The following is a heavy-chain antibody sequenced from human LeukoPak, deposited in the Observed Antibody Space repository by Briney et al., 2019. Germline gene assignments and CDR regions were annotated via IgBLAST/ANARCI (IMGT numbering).Heavy chain of an antibody. CDR3: ARYFYNSSWPWGCYFDY. Sequence: SETLSLTCTVSGGSLSSSNYFWAWVRQPPGKGLEWIATIYYSGSTYYNPSLKSRVTISVDTSTKQFSLKLSSVTAADTAVYYCARYFYNSSWPWGCYFDYWGQGTLVTVSS. J-gene: IGHJ4*02. CDR2: IYYSGST. D-gene: IGHD6-13*01. CDR1: GGSLSSSNYF. V-gene: IGHV4-39*01.